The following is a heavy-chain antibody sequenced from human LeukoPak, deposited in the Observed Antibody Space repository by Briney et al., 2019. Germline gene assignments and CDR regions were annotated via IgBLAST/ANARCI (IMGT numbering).Heavy chain of an antibody. J-gene: IGHJ6*03. CDR1: GFTFSSYA. CDR3: AKGARQHYYDILTYYMDV. Sequence: GGSLRLSCAASGFTFSSYAMSWVRQTPGKGLEWVSVITRDGTYTYYTDSVKGRFTISRDNSKNTLYLQMNSLRAEDTAVYYCAKGARQHYYDILTYYMDVWGKGTTVTVSS. V-gene: IGHV3-23*01. D-gene: IGHD3-9*01. CDR2: ITRDGTYT.